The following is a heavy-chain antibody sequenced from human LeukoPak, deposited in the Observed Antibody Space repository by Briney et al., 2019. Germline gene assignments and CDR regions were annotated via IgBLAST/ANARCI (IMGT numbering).Heavy chain of an antibody. CDR1: GFTFSSYS. V-gene: IGHV3-23*01. J-gene: IGHJ4*02. D-gene: IGHD5-18*01. CDR3: AKRSGFNYGYNDY. CDR2: ITNSGDYT. Sequence: PRGSLRLSCAASGFTFSSYSTTWVRQAPGKGLEWVSAITNSGDYTDYADSVTGRFTISRDNSKGMLFLQMNTLRVEDTAVYYCAKRSGFNYGYNDYWGQGTLVTVSS.